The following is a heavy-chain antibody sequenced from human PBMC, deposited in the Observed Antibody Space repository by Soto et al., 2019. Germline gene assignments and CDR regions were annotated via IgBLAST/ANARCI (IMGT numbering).Heavy chain of an antibody. CDR1: GYSFTSYW. J-gene: IGHJ5*02. CDR2: IYPGDSDT. D-gene: IGHD2-2*01. CDR3: ARGYCTTTICDPWFDP. Sequence: GEPLKISCTGVGYSFTSYWIGWVRQMPGKGLEWMGIIYPGDSDTRYSPSFQGQVTISADKSITTAYLQWSSLKASDTAMYYCARGYCTTTICDPWFDPWGQGTLVTVSS. V-gene: IGHV5-51*01.